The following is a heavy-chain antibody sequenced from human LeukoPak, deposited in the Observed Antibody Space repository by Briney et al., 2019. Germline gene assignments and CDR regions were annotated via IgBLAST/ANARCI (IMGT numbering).Heavy chain of an antibody. CDR3: ARGSDYGGNSGNWFDP. V-gene: IGHV1-2*02. Sequence: ASVKVSCKASGYTFTGYYMHWVRQAPGQGLEWMGWINPNSGGTNYAQKFQGRVTMTRDTSISTAYMELSRLRSDDTAVYYCARGSDYGGNSGNWFDPWRQGTLVTVSS. CDR2: INPNSGGT. J-gene: IGHJ5*02. CDR1: GYTFTGYY. D-gene: IGHD4-23*01.